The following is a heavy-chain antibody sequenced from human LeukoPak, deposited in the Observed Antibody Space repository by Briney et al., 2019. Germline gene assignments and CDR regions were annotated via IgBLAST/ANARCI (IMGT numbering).Heavy chain of an antibody. D-gene: IGHD5-12*01. CDR3: AAQYSGYVRLDY. J-gene: IGHJ4*02. V-gene: IGHV4-59*12. CDR1: GGSIRSDY. Sequence: SETLSLTCTVSGGSIRSDYWTWIRQPPGKGLEWIGYISYIGSTKYNPSLNSRVTISVDTSKNQFSLKLSSVTAADTAVYYCAAQYSGYVRLDYWGQGTLVTVSS. CDR2: ISYIGST.